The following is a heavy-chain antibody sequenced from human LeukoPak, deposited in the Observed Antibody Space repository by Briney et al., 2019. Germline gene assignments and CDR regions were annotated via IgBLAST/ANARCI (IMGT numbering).Heavy chain of an antibody. Sequence: PSETLSLTCTVSRLSISSSSYYWSWIRQPPGKGLEWIGYIYYSGSTYYNPSLKSRATISVDTSKNQFSLKLSSVTAADTAVYYCARSYCSSTSCLWDAFDIWGQGTMVTVSS. CDR3: ARSYCSSTSCLWDAFDI. D-gene: IGHD2-2*01. V-gene: IGHV4-30-4*08. CDR1: RLSISSSSYY. CDR2: IYYSGST. J-gene: IGHJ3*02.